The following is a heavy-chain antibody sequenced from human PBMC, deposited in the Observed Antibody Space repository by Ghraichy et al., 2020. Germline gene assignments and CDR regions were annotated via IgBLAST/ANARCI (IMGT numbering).Heavy chain of an antibody. Sequence: SETLSLTCAVSGGSISSGGYSWSWIRQPPGKGLEWIGYIYHSGSTYYNPSLKSRVTISVDRSKNQFSLKLSSVTAADTAVYYCARVKLRRYDFWSGLNWFDPWGQGTLVTVSS. D-gene: IGHD3-3*01. CDR3: ARVKLRRYDFWSGLNWFDP. V-gene: IGHV4-30-2*01. CDR2: IYHSGST. J-gene: IGHJ5*02. CDR1: GGSISSGGYS.